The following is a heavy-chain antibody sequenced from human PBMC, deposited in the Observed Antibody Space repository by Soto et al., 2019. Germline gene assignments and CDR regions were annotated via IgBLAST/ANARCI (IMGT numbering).Heavy chain of an antibody. CDR2: ISYSGST. J-gene: IGHJ4*02. CDR3: ASVGRYYDSSGYSVDF. D-gene: IGHD3-22*01. CDR1: GGSISSYY. Sequence: SETLSLTCTVSGGSISSYYWSWIRQPPGKGLEWIGYISYSGSTNYNPSLKSRVTISVDTSKNQLSLKLSSVTAADTAVYYRASVGRYYDSSGYSVDFWGQGTLVTVSS. V-gene: IGHV4-59*01.